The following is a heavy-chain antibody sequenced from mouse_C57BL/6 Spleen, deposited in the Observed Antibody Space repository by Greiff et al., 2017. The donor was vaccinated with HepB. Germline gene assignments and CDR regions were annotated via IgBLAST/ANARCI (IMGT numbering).Heavy chain of an antibody. D-gene: IGHD2-4*01. CDR2: IYPSDSET. CDR1: GYTFTSYW. CDR3: ARGWDDYLYYFDY. J-gene: IGHJ2*01. V-gene: IGHV1-61*01. Sequence: QVQLKQSGAELVRPGSSVKLSCKASGYTFTSYWMDWVKQRPGQGLEWIGNIYPSDSETHYNQKFKDKATLTVDKSSSTAYMQLSSLTSEDSAVYYCARGWDDYLYYFDYWGQGTTLTVSS.